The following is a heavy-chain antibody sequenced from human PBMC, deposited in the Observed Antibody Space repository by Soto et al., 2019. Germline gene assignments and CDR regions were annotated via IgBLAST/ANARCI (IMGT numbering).Heavy chain of an antibody. CDR1: GGTFSTYI. D-gene: IGHD1-26*01. J-gene: IGHJ4*02. CDR3: ARGSGGGFDD. V-gene: IGHV1-69*02. CDR2: IIPGLGIA. Sequence: QVQLVQSGAEVKKPGSSVKVSCKASGGTFSTYIINWVRQAPGQGLEWMGRIIPGLGIANYAQKFQGRVTITADKSTGTADMDLSSLRSEDMAFYYCARGSGGGFDDWGQGTLVTVSS.